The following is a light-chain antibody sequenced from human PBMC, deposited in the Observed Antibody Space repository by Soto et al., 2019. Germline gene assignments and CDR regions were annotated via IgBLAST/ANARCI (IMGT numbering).Light chain of an antibody. J-gene: IGKJ2*01. CDR1: QGISNY. V-gene: IGKV1-27*01. Sequence: DIQMTQSPSSLSASVGDRVTITCRASQGISNYLAWYQQKPGKVPKLLIYAASTLQSGVPSRFSGSGSGTDFPLTISSLQPEDGATYYCQKYNSAPHPFGQGTKLEIK. CDR3: QKYNSAPHP. CDR2: AAS.